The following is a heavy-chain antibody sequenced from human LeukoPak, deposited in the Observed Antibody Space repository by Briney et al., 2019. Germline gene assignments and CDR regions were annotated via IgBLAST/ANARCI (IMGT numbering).Heavy chain of an antibody. D-gene: IGHD1-26*01. CDR1: GGSFSGYH. J-gene: IGHJ4*02. Sequence: SETLSLTCAVYGGSFSGYHWSWIRQPPGKGLEWIGEINHSGSTNYNPSLKSRVTISVDTSKNQFSLKLSSVTAADTAVYYCARDVGATNYWGQGTLVTVSS. V-gene: IGHV4-34*01. CDR2: INHSGST. CDR3: ARDVGATNY.